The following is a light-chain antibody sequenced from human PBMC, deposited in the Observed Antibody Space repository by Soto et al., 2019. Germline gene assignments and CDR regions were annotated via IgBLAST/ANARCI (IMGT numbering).Light chain of an antibody. V-gene: IGLV2-8*01. CDR2: EVS. CDR3: SSYAGSNNLV. Sequence: QSALAQPPSASGSPGQSVTITCTGTNSDVGTYNYVSWYQHHPGKAPKFMIYEVSKRPLGVPDRFSDSKSGNTASLTVSGLQAEDEADYYCSSYAGSNNLVFGGGTKVTVL. CDR1: NSDVGTYNY. J-gene: IGLJ2*01.